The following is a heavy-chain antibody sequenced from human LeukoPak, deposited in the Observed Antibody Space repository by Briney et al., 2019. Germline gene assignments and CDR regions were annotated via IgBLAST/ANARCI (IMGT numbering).Heavy chain of an antibody. CDR3: ARRPTSYSNYWYFDL. Sequence: ASVKVSCKASGYTFTSYGISWVRQAPGQGLEWMGWISAYNGNTNYAQKLQGRVTMTTDTSTSTAYMELRSLRSDDTAVYYCARRPTSYSNYWYFDLWGRDTLVTVSS. CDR2: ISAYNGNT. V-gene: IGHV1-18*01. D-gene: IGHD4-11*01. CDR1: GYTFTSYG. J-gene: IGHJ2*01.